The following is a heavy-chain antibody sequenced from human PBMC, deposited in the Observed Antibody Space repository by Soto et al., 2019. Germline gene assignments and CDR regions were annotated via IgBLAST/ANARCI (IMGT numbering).Heavy chain of an antibody. V-gene: IGHV4-34*01. D-gene: IGHD3-16*02. CDR3: ARGQGYVWGSYRYYYYGMDV. CDR2: INHSGST. J-gene: IGHJ6*02. Sequence: QVQLQQWGAGLLKPSETLSLTCAVYGGSFSGYYWSWIRQPPGKGLEWIGEINHSGSTNYNPSLKSRVTISVDTSKNQISLKLSSVTAADTAVYYCARGQGYVWGSYRYYYYGMDVWGQGTTVTVSS. CDR1: GGSFSGYY.